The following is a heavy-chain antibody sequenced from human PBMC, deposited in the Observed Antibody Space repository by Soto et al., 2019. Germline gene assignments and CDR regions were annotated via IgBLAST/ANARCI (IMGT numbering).Heavy chain of an antibody. V-gene: IGHV4-30-4*01. CDR1: GGSISSGDYY. Sequence: TLSLTCTVSGGSISSGDYYWSWIRQPPGKGLEWIGYIYYSGSTYYNPSLKSRVTISVDTSKNQFSLKLSSVTAADTAVYYCARPREPYGDYGGFDPWGQGTLLTVSS. D-gene: IGHD4-17*01. CDR2: IYYSGST. J-gene: IGHJ5*02. CDR3: ARPREPYGDYGGFDP.